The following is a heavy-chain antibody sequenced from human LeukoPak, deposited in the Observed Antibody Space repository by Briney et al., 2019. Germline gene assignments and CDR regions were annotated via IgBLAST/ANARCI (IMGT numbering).Heavy chain of an antibody. CDR2: ISGSGGST. CDR1: GFTFSSYA. J-gene: IGHJ6*03. Sequence: GGSLRLSCAASGFTFSSYAMSWVRQAPGKGLEWVSAISGSGGSTYYADSVRGRFTISRDNSKNTLYLQMNSLRAEDTAVYYCAKVAAARPNYYYMDVWGKGTTVTVSS. V-gene: IGHV3-23*01. D-gene: IGHD6-6*01. CDR3: AKVAAARPNYYYMDV.